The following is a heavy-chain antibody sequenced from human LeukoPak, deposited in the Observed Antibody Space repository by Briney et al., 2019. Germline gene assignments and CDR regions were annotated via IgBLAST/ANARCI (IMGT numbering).Heavy chain of an antibody. V-gene: IGHV5-51*01. CDR1: GYDFADYW. J-gene: IGHJ3*01. Sequence: GESLMISCKASGYDFADYWIGWVRQMPGKGLECMGLIYPGDPETRYSPSFQGQVTISADRSISTAYLQWSSLKASDTAIYYCAKTGAYDSLDVWGQGTTVIVSS. CDR2: IYPGDPET. D-gene: IGHD3-22*01. CDR3: AKTGAYDSLDV.